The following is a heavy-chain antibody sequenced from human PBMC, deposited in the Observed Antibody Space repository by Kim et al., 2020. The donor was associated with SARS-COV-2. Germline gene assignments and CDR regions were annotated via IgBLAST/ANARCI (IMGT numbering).Heavy chain of an antibody. CDR2: INTNTGNP. D-gene: IGHD5-18*01. CDR1: GYTFTSYA. J-gene: IGHJ4*02. Sequence: ASVKVSCKASGYTFTSYAMNWVRQAPGQGLEWMGWINTNTGNPTYAQGFTGRFVFSLDTSVSTAYLQISSLKAEDTAVYYCARGPPPGVELWFPSPYYFDYWGQGTLAT. CDR3: ARGPPPGVELWFPSPYYFDY. V-gene: IGHV7-4-1*02.